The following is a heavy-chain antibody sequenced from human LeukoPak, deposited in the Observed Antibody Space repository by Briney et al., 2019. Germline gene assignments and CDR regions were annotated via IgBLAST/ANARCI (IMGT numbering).Heavy chain of an antibody. J-gene: IGHJ4*02. V-gene: IGHV1-46*03. Sequence: ASVKVSCKASGYTFISYYIHWVRQAPGQGLEWMGIISPSGGSISYAQKFQGRVTMTRDTSTSTVYLELSSLRSEDTAVYYCAREGIPGSGGLTSSRARYFDNWGQGTLVTVSS. CDR3: AREGIPGSGGLTSSRARYFDN. CDR2: ISPSGGSI. CDR1: GYTFISYY. D-gene: IGHD2-15*01.